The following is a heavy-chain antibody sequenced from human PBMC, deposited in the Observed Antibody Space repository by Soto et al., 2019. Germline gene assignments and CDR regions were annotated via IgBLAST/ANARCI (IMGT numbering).Heavy chain of an antibody. V-gene: IGHV3-23*01. Sequence: EVQLLESGGGLVQPGGSLRLSCAASGFSFSSYAMSWVRQAPGKGLEWVSAISGRGGSTYYADSVKGRFTFSRDNSKNMLYLQMNSLRAEDTAVDYCAKDLDYFYHMDGWGKGSTVTVSS. CDR2: ISGRGGST. J-gene: IGHJ6*03. CDR3: AKDLDYFYHMDG. CDR1: GFSFSSYA.